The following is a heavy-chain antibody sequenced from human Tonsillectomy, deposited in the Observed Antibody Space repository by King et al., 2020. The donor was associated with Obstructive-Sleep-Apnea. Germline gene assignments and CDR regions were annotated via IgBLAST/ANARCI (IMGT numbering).Heavy chain of an antibody. CDR3: ARGPPRQRFTMIVVVIEGWFDP. Sequence: QPQESGPGLVKPSQTLSLTCTVSGGSISSGGYYWSWIRQHPGKGLEWIGYIYYSGSTYYNPSLKSRVTISVDTSKNQFSLKLSSVTAADTAVYYCARGPPRQRFTMIVVVIEGWFDPWGQGTLVTVSS. CDR2: IYYSGST. D-gene: IGHD3-22*01. J-gene: IGHJ5*02. CDR1: GGSISSGGYY. V-gene: IGHV4-31*03.